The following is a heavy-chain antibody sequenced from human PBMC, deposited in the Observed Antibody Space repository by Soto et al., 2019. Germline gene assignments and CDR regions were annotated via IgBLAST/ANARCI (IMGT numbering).Heavy chain of an antibody. CDR3: TTGVTSRGMDV. Sequence: PGGSLRLSCAASGFTFSNAWMSWVRQAPGKGLEWVGRIKSKTDGGTTDYAAPVKGRFTISRDDSKNTLYLQMNSLKTEDTAVYFCTTGVTSRGMDVWGQGTTVTVSS. J-gene: IGHJ6*02. CDR2: IKSKTDGGTT. CDR1: GFTFSNAW. D-gene: IGHD2-21*02. V-gene: IGHV3-15*01.